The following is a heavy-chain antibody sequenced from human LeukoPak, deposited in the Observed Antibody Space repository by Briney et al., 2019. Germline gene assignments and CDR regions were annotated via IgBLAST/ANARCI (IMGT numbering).Heavy chain of an antibody. D-gene: IGHD3-10*01. V-gene: IGHV4-4*07. Sequence: SETLSLTCTFSGGSINNFYWSWIRQPAGKGLEWIGRIHASENTNYNPSLKSRVTMSVDTSKNQFSLKLSSVTAADTAVYYCARGSNYYGSGSACYYYMDVWGEWTTVTVSS. CDR2: IHASENT. J-gene: IGHJ6*03. CDR3: ARGSNYYGSGSACYYYMDV. CDR1: GGSINNFY.